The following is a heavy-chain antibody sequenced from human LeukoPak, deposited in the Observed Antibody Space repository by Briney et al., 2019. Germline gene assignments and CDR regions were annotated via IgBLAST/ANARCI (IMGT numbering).Heavy chain of an antibody. D-gene: IGHD1-1*01. J-gene: IGHJ4*02. Sequence: ASVKLSCKASGYTFTGCYMHWVRQAPGQGLEWMGWINPNSGGTNYAQKFQGRVTMTRDTSISTAYMELSRLRSDDTTVYYCARINWNRLIDYWGQGTLVTVSS. CDR2: INPNSGGT. V-gene: IGHV1-2*02. CDR3: ARINWNRLIDY. CDR1: GYTFTGCY.